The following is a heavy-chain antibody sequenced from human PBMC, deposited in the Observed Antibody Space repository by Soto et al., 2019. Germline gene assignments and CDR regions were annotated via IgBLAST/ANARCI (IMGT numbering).Heavy chain of an antibody. V-gene: IGHV3-7*05. CDR1: GFTFSDYW. J-gene: IGHJ4*02. D-gene: IGHD3-10*01. CDR2: IKEDGSEE. CDR3: ARVSLWYGDDC. Sequence: SGGSLRLSCTASGFTFSDYWMSWVRQAPGKGLEWVANIKEDGSEEYYVDSMEGRFTISRDNARNSLFLQMNSLRAEDTAVYYCARVSLWYGDDCWGQGTLVTVSS.